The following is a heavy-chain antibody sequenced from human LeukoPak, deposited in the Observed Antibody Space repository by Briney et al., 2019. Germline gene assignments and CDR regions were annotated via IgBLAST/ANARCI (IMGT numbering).Heavy chain of an antibody. D-gene: IGHD5-18*01. Sequence: SETLSLTCTVSGGIISSYYWSWIWQPPGKGLEWIGYIYYSGSTNYNSSLKSRVTISVDTSKNQFSLKLSSVTAADTAVYYCARGGYSYGYSLNWFDPWGQGTLVTVSS. J-gene: IGHJ5*02. CDR2: IYYSGST. CDR3: ARGGYSYGYSLNWFDP. V-gene: IGHV4-59*01. CDR1: GGIISSYY.